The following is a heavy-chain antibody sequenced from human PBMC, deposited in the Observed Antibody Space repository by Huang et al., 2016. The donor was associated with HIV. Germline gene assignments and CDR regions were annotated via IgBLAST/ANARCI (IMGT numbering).Heavy chain of an antibody. J-gene: IGHJ4*02. CDR1: GFSISSYW. D-gene: IGHD3-22*01. CDR2: INSDGSRT. CDR3: ARDPRIQSWLNFFDY. Sequence: EVQLVESGGGLVQPGGSLRLSCAASGFSISSYWMHWVRQAPGKGLGWVSRINSDGSRTSYADSVKGRFTSSRDNAKNTLYRQMNSLRAEDTAVYYCARDPRIQSWLNFFDYWGQGTLVSVSS. V-gene: IGHV3-74*01.